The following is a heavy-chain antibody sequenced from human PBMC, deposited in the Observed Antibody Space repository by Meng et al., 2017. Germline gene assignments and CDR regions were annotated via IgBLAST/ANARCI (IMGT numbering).Heavy chain of an antibody. CDR1: GYTFTGYY. J-gene: IGHJ4*02. D-gene: IGHD6-19*01. CDR2: INPNSGGT. CDR3: AREWGSGWYVMDY. Sequence: QVVQSGGEVKKPGASVKVSCKASGYTFTGYYMHWVRQAPGQGLEWMGRINPNSGGTNYAQKFQGRVTMTRDTSISTAYMELSRLRSDDTAVYYCAREWGSGWYVMDYWGQGTLVTVSS. V-gene: IGHV1-2*06.